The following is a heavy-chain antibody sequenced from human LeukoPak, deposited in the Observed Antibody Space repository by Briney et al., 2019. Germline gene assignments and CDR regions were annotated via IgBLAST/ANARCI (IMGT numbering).Heavy chain of an antibody. CDR3: ARHVDYPAAFDY. J-gene: IGHJ4*02. D-gene: IGHD4-11*01. Sequence: PSETLSLTCSVSGGSISNYYWGWIRQPPGKGLEWMGSIYSSGSTYYNPSLMRVTISVDTSKNQFSLKVSSVTAADSAVYYCARHVDYPAAFDYWGQGTLVTVSS. V-gene: IGHV4-39*01. CDR2: IYSSGST. CDR1: GGSISNYY.